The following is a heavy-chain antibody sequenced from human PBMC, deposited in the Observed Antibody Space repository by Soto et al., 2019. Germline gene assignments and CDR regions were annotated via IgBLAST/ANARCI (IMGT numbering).Heavy chain of an antibody. J-gene: IGHJ4*02. CDR2: ISWNSGSI. Sequence: EVQLVESGGGLVQPGRSLRLSCAASGFTFDDYAMHWVRQAPGKGLEWVSGISWNSGSIGYADSVKGRFTISRDNAKNSLYLPMNSLRAEDTALYYCAKGPLGIAVAGTLGYWGQGTLVTVSS. V-gene: IGHV3-9*01. CDR3: AKGPLGIAVAGTLGY. D-gene: IGHD6-19*01. CDR1: GFTFDDYA.